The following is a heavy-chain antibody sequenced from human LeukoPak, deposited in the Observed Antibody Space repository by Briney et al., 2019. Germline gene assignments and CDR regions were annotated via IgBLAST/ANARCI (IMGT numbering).Heavy chain of an antibody. CDR2: ISSSSSYI. Sequence: GGSLRLSCAASGFTFSSYSMNWVRQAPGKGLEWVSSISSSSSYIYYADSVKGRFTISRDNSKNTLYLQMNSLRAEDTAVYYCAKDRKYIFRYFDYWGQGTLVTVSS. V-gene: IGHV3-21*01. CDR3: AKDRKYIFRYFDY. CDR1: GFTFSSYS. J-gene: IGHJ4*02. D-gene: IGHD2/OR15-2a*01.